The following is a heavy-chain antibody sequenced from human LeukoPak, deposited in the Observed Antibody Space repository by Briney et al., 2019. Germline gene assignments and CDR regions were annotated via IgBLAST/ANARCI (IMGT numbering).Heavy chain of an antibody. CDR3: ARGTIFGVATVAGAFDI. CDR2: ISYDGSNK. Sequence: GRSLRLSCAASGFTFSSYAMHWVRQAPGKGLEWVAVISYDGSNKYYADSVKGRFTISRDNSKNTLYLQMGSLRAEDMAVYYCARGTIFGVATVAGAFDIWGQGTMVAVSS. J-gene: IGHJ3*02. D-gene: IGHD3-3*01. V-gene: IGHV3-30*14. CDR1: GFTFSSYA.